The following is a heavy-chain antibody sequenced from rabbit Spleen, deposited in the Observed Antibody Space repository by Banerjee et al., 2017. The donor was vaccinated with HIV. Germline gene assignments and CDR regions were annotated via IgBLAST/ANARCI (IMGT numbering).Heavy chain of an antibody. D-gene: IGHD1-1*01. CDR3: ARSVGSVYSYFNF. CDR2: IAGSSGFT. CDR1: GFSFSNKAV. V-gene: IGHV1S45*01. J-gene: IGHJ4*01. Sequence: QEQLVESGGGLVRPEGSLKLSCTASGFSFSNKAVMCWVRQAPGKGLEWIACIAGSSGFTYCASWAKGRFTISKTSSTTVTLQMTSLTAADTATYFCARSVGSVYSYFNFWGPGTLVTVS.